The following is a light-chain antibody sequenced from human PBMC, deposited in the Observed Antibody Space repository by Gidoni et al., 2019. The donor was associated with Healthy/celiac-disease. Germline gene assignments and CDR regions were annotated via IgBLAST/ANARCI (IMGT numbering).Light chain of an antibody. V-gene: IGKV1-39*01. J-gene: IGKJ2*02. CDR2: AAS. CDR1: QSISSN. Sequence: DIEMTQSPASLSASVGERVTITCRASQSISSNLNWYQQKPGKAPLLLIYAASSLQSGVPSRFSGSGSESNFTITSISLQPVAFETYYCQQSYSTPRTFGPGTKVEIK. CDR3: QQSYSTPRT.